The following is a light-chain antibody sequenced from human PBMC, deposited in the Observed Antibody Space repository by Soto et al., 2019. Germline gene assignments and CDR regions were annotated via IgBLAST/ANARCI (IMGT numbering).Light chain of an antibody. CDR2: AAS. CDR1: QDVSAW. CDR3: QQANKYPIT. J-gene: IGKJ5*01. Sequence: DVQMTQSPSSFSASVGDRVSITCRASQDVSAWLAWYQQKPGTAPKLLIYAASTLQSGVPSRFSGSGSGTQFTLTINSLQPEDFATYYCQQANKYPITFGQGTRLEIK. V-gene: IGKV1-12*01.